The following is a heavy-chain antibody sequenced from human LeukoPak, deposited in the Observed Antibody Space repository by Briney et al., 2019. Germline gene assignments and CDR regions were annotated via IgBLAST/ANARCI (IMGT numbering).Heavy chain of an antibody. V-gene: IGHV4-38-2*01. J-gene: IGHJ5*02. CDR2: IYQSGST. CDR1: GYSISRGYY. CDR3: ARHIPGYQLXYTWFXP. Sequence: SETLSLTCAVSGYSISRGYYWGWIRQPPRKGLEWIGSIYQSGSTYYNPSLKSRVTISVDTSKNQFSLKLSSVTAADTAVYYXARHIPGYQLXYTWFXPWGQGTLVTVSS. D-gene: IGHD2-2*01.